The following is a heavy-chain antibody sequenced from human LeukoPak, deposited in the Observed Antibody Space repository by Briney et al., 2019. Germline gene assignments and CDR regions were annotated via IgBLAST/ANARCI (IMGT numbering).Heavy chain of an antibody. CDR2: ISSSGSTT. J-gene: IGHJ4*02. CDR1: GFTFSDYY. CDR3: AKDLTVTRGFYFDY. V-gene: IGHV3-11*01. D-gene: IGHD3-3*01. Sequence: GGSLRLSCAASGFTFSDYYMSWIRQAPGKGLEWVSYISSSGSTTYYADSVKGRFTISGDNSKDTLYLQMNSLRVEDTAVYYCAKDLTVTRGFYFDYWGQGILVSVSS.